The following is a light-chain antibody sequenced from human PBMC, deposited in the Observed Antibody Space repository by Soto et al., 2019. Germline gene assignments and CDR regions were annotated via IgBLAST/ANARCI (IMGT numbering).Light chain of an antibody. CDR2: AAS. V-gene: IGKV1-39*01. CDR3: QQSYSTPPYT. J-gene: IGKJ2*01. CDR1: QSISTF. Sequence: DIQMTQSPFSLSASVGDRVTITCRASQSISTFLNWYQQRPGKAPKLLIYAASSLQSGVPSRFSGSGSGTDLTLTISSLQPEDFATYYCQQSYSTPPYTFGQGTKLEIK.